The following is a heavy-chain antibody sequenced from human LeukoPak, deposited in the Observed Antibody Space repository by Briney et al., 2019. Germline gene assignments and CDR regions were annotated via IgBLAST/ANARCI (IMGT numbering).Heavy chain of an antibody. CDR3: AREGHSSGFAPAFDT. D-gene: IGHD6-19*01. J-gene: IGHJ3*02. V-gene: IGHV3-30*04. Sequence: GGSLRLSCATSGINFGASIKHWIRQAPGKGLEWVAGLSFDESSYYGGSVEGRFIISGDNSKRTLYLQMNSLKVEDTALYYCAREGHSSGFAPAFDTWGQGTMVTVSS. CDR2: LSFDESS. CDR1: GINFGASI.